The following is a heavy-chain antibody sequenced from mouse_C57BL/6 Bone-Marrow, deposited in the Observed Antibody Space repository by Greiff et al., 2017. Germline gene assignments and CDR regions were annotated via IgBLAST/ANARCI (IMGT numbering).Heavy chain of an antibody. V-gene: IGHV1-80*01. CDR3: ARLRYYAMDY. Sequence: LQESGAELVKPGASVKISCKASGYAFSSYWMNWVKQRPGKGLEWIGQIYPGDGDTNYNGKFKGKATLTADKSSSTAYMQLSSLTSEDSAVYFCARLRYYAMDYWGQGTSVTVSS. D-gene: IGHD1-1*01. J-gene: IGHJ4*01. CDR1: GYAFSSYW. CDR2: IYPGDGDT.